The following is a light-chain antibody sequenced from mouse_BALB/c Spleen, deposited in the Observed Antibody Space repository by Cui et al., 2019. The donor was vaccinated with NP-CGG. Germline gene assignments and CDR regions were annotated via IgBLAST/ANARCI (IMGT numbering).Light chain of an antibody. Sequence: QAVVTQESALTTSPGETVTLTCRSSTGAVTTSNYANWVQEKPDHLFTGLIGGTNNRAQGVPARFSGSRIGDKAALTIKGAKTEDEEIYSCALWYSNHWVFGGGTKLTVL. CDR2: GTN. CDR3: ALWYSNHWV. CDR1: TGAVTTSNY. J-gene: IGLJ1*01. V-gene: IGLV1*01.